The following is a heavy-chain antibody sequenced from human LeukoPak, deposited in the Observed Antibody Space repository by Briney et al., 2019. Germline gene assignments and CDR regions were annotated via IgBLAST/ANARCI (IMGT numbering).Heavy chain of an antibody. CDR3: AVDPYYYDSGWFDF. J-gene: IGHJ5*01. V-gene: IGHV1-46*01. D-gene: IGHD3-22*01. Sequence: GASVKVSCKTSGYTFTSYYMHWVRQAPGQGLEWMGVINPTGSSTNYAEKFQGRVTMTRDTSTSTAYMELSSLRSEDTAVYCAVDPYYYDSGWFDFWGQGTLVIVSS. CDR2: INPTGSST. CDR1: GYTFTSYY.